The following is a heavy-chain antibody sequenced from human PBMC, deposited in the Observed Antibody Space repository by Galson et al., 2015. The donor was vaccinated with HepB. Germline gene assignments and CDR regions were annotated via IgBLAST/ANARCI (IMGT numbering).Heavy chain of an antibody. Sequence: SLRLSCAASGFTFSDHYMDWVRQAPGKGLEWVGRTRNKANSYTTEYAASVKGRFTISRDDSKNSLYLQMNSLKTEDTAVYYCARASYGDYEYYYYYMDVWGKGTTVTVSS. D-gene: IGHD4-17*01. CDR3: ARASYGDYEYYYYYMDV. CDR1: GFTFSDHY. J-gene: IGHJ6*03. CDR2: TRNKANSYTT. V-gene: IGHV3-72*01.